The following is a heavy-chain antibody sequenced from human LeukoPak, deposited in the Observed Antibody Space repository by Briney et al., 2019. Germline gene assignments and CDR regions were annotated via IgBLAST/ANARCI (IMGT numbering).Heavy chain of an antibody. D-gene: IGHD4-23*01. J-gene: IGHJ4*02. V-gene: IGHV3-21*01. CDR1: GFTFDDYG. Sequence: PGGSLRLSCAASGFTFDDYGLNWVRQAPGKGLEWVSSISRSSSYIYYADSMKGRFTISRDNANNSLFLQMNSLRAEDTAVYYCARGGVSVGGNFDYWGQGTLVTVSS. CDR3: ARGGVSVGGNFDY. CDR2: ISRSSSYI.